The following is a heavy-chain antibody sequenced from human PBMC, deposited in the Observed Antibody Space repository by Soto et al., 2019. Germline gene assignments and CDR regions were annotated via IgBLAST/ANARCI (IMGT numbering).Heavy chain of an antibody. D-gene: IGHD2-2*02. CDR3: ARDDLGYCSSTSCYTGLINYYYYGMDV. V-gene: IGHV3-48*03. J-gene: IGHJ6*02. CDR1: GFTFSSYE. CDR2: ISSSGSTI. Sequence: PGGSLRLSCAASGFTFSSYEMNWVRQAPGKWLEWVSYISSSGSTIYYADSVKGRFTISRDNAKNSLYLQMNSLRAEDTAVYYCARDDLGYCSSTSCYTGLINYYYYGMDVWGQGXTVTVYS.